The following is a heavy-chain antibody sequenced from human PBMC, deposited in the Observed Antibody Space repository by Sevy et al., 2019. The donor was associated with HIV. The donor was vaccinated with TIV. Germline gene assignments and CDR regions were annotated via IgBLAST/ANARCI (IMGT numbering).Heavy chain of an antibody. CDR3: ARLIAVAGTDAFDI. CDR1: GGSISSSSYY. V-gene: IGHV4-39*01. Sequence: SETLSLTCTASGGSISSSSYYWGWIRQPPGKGLEWIGSIYYSGSTYYNPSLKSRVTISVDTSKNQFSLKLSSVTAADTAVYYCARLIAVAGTDAFDIWGQGTMVTVSS. D-gene: IGHD6-19*01. J-gene: IGHJ3*02. CDR2: IYYSGST.